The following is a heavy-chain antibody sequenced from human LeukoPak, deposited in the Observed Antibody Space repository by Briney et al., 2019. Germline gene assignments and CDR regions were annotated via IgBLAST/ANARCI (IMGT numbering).Heavy chain of an antibody. J-gene: IGHJ5*02. V-gene: IGHV6-1*01. D-gene: IGHD2-2*01. CDR1: GDSVSGNSVT. CDR3: ARRLTQYDCFDP. Sequence: SQTLSLTCAISGDSVSGNSVTWNWIRQSPSRGLEWLGRTYYRSTWYNDYAVSVRGRITVNPDTSKNQFSLHLNSVAPEDTAVYYCARRLTQYDCFDPWGQGILVTVSS. CDR2: TYYRSTWYN.